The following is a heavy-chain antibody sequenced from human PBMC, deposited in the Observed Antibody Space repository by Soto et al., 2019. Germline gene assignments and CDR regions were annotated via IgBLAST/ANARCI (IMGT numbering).Heavy chain of an antibody. Sequence: QVQLVQSGAEVRKPGSSVKVSCKASGGTFSRHAISWVRQAPGQGLEWMGGIIPMFGTANHAQKFQGRVTIIADESTSTAYMELSRLRSEDTAIYYCAGEGGYDSSDYYYAHWGQGTVVMVSS. D-gene: IGHD3-22*01. J-gene: IGHJ4*02. CDR3: AGEGGYDSSDYYYAH. CDR2: IIPMFGTA. CDR1: GGTFSRHA. V-gene: IGHV1-69*01.